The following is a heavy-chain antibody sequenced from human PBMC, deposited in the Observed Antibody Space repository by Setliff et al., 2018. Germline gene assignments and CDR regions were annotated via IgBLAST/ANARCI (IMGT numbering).Heavy chain of an antibody. Sequence: SQTLSLTCAISGDSVSTNGVAWNWIRQSPSRGLEWLGRTFHLSTWNHQYALSVKNRITINPDTSKNQFSLRLRSVTAADTAVYFCARDNTMVGATDYWGLGTLVTVSS. D-gene: IGHD1-26*01. CDR2: TFHLSTWNH. CDR1: GDSVSTNGVA. CDR3: ARDNTMVGATDY. V-gene: IGHV6-1*01. J-gene: IGHJ4*02.